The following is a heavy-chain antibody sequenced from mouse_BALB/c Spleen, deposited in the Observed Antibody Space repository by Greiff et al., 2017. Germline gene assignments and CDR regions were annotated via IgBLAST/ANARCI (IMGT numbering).Heavy chain of an antibody. CDR2: IWSGGST. Sequence: VKLMESGPGLVQPSQSLSITCTVSGFSLTSYGVHWVRQSPGKGLEWLGVIWSGGSTDYNAAFISRLSISKDNSKSQVFFKMNSLQANDTAIYYCASPIYYDYTFDYWGQGTTLTVSS. V-gene: IGHV2-2*02. CDR1: GFSLTSYG. CDR3: ASPIYYDYTFDY. J-gene: IGHJ2*01. D-gene: IGHD2-4*01.